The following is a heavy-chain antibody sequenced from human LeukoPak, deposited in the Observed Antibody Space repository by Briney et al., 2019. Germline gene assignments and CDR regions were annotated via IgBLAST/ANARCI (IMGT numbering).Heavy chain of an antibody. V-gene: IGHV1-24*01. J-gene: IGHJ5*02. CDR3: ATLVVPAAIEMDWFDP. CDR2: FDPEDGET. CDR1: GYTLTELS. Sequence: ASVKVSCKVSGYTLTELSMHWVRQAPGKGLEWMGGFDPEDGETIYAQKFQGRVTMTEDTSTGTAYMELSSLRSEDTAVYYCATLVVPAAIEMDWFDPWGQGTLVTVSS. D-gene: IGHD2-2*02.